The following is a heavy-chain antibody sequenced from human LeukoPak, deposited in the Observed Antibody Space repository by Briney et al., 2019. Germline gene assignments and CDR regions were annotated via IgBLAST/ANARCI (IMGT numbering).Heavy chain of an antibody. CDR2: IIPIFGTA. CDR3: ARGFWKVPAAIHTSPLDY. D-gene: IGHD2-2*01. J-gene: IGHJ4*02. V-gene: IGHV1-69*05. CDR1: GGTFSSYA. Sequence: RASVRVSCKASGGTFSSYAISWVRQAPGQGLEWMGGIIPIFGTANYAQKFQGRVTITTDESTSTAYMELSSLRSEDTAVYYCARGFWKVPAAIHTSPLDYWGQGTLVTVSS.